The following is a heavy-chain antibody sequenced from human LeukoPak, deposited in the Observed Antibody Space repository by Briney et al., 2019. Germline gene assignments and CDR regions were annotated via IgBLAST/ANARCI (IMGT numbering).Heavy chain of an antibody. D-gene: IGHD3-22*01. J-gene: IGHJ4*02. CDR1: GFTFSSYE. Sequence: GGSLRLSCAASGFTFSSYEMIWVRQAPGKGLEWVSYISSSGTTIYYADSVKGRFTISRDNAKNSLYLQMISLRAEDTAVYSCARDNYDSSGPYYFDYWGQGTLVTVSS. V-gene: IGHV3-48*03. CDR3: ARDNYDSSGPYYFDY. CDR2: ISSSGTTI.